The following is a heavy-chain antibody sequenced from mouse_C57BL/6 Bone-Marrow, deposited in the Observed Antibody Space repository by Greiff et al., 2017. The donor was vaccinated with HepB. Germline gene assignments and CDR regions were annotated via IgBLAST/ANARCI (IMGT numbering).Heavy chain of an antibody. Sequence: VQLQQSGPELVKPGASVKIPCKASGYTFTDYNMDWVKQSHGKSLEWIGDINPNNGGTIYNQKFKGKATLTVDKSSSTAYMELRSLTSEDTAVYYCAIRVLRPQRLIWYFDVWGTGATVTSSS. CDR2: INPNNGGT. V-gene: IGHV1-18*01. CDR1: GYTFTDYN. CDR3: AIRVLRPQRLIWYFDV. D-gene: IGHD1-2*01. J-gene: IGHJ1*03.